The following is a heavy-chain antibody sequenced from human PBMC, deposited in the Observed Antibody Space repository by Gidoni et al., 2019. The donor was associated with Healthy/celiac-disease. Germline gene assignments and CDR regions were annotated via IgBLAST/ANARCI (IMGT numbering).Heavy chain of an antibody. CDR3: AKDGYCGGDCYVDY. Sequence: EVQLWESGGGLVQPGGSLRLSCAASGFTFSNYAMSWVRQAPGKGLEWVSAISGSGGSTYYADSVKGRFTISRDNSKNTLYLQMNSLRAEDTAVYYCAKDGYCGGDCYVDYWGQGTLVTVSS. D-gene: IGHD2-21*02. V-gene: IGHV3-23*01. J-gene: IGHJ4*02. CDR2: ISGSGGST. CDR1: GFTFSNYA.